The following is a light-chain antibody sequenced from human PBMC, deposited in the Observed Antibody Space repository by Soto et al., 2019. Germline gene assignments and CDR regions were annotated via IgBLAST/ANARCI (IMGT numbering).Light chain of an antibody. Sequence: EIVLTQSPATLSLSPGERATLSCRASQSVSSYLAWYQQKPGQAPRLLIYDASDRATGIPARVSGSGTGTDFTLTISSLEPEDFAVYYCQQRRTFGPGTKVDIK. CDR3: QQRRT. CDR2: DAS. V-gene: IGKV3-11*01. CDR1: QSVSSY. J-gene: IGKJ3*01.